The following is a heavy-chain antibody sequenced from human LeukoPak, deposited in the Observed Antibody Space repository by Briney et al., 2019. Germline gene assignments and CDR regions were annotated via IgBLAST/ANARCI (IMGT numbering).Heavy chain of an antibody. Sequence: GGSLRLSCAASGFTFSSYEMNWVRQAPGKGLEWVSYISSGGTTIYYADSVKGRFTISRDNAKNSLYLQMHSLRADGTAVYYCARQGYSFLSVDYWGQGTLVTVSS. CDR3: ARQGYSFLSVDY. J-gene: IGHJ4*02. V-gene: IGHV3-48*03. CDR1: GFTFSSYE. CDR2: ISSGGTTI. D-gene: IGHD5-18*01.